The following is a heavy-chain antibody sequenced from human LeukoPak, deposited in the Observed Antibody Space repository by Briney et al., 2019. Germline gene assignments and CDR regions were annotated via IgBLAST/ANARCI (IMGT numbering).Heavy chain of an antibody. CDR1: GGSISSSTYY. CDR2: IYYSGST. V-gene: IGHV4-39*01. Sequence: SETLSLTCTVSGGSISSSTYYWGWIRQPPGKGLEWIGSIYYSGSTYYNPSLKSRVTISVDTSKNQFSLKLSSVTAADTAVYYCASTKGWSSSHPFDYWGQGTLVTVSS. CDR3: ASTKGWSSSHPFDY. J-gene: IGHJ4*02. D-gene: IGHD6-13*01.